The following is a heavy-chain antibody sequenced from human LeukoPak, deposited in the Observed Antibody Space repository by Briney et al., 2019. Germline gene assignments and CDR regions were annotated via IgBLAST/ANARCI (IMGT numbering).Heavy chain of an antibody. V-gene: IGHV4-39*01. CDR1: GGSISSSSYY. CDR3: ARGDDRFDP. CDR2: IYYSGST. J-gene: IGHJ5*02. Sequence: TSETLSLTCTVSGGSISSSSYYWGWIRQPPGKGLEWIGSIYYSGSTYYNPSLKSRVTISVDTSKNQFSLKLSSVTAADTAVYYCARGDDRFDPWGQGTLVTVSS. D-gene: IGHD3-10*01.